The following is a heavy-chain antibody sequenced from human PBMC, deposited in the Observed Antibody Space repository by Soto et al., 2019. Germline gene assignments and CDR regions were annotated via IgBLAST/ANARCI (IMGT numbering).Heavy chain of an antibody. J-gene: IGHJ5*02. CDR1: GYSFTSYW. Sequence: GESLQISCKGSGYSFTSYWIGWVRQMPGKGLEWMGIIYPGDSDTRYSPSFQGQVTISADKSISTAYLQWSSLKASDTAMYYCATVAGTPETGALSWGQGTLVTVSS. CDR2: IYPGDSDT. CDR3: ATVAGTPETGALS. V-gene: IGHV5-51*01. D-gene: IGHD7-27*01.